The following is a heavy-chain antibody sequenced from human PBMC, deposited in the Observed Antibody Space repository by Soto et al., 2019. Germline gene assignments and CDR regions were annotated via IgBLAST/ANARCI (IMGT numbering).Heavy chain of an antibody. CDR1: GYTFTSYA. CDR2: INAGNGNT. J-gene: IGHJ4*02. CDR3: AKGGIAAAPKY. D-gene: IGHD6-13*01. V-gene: IGHV1-3*01. Sequence: VASVKVSCKTSGYTFTSYAMHWVRQAPGQRLEWMGWINAGNGNTKYSQKFQGRVTITRDTSASTAYMELSSLRSEDTAVYYCAKGGIAAAPKYWGQGTLVTVSS.